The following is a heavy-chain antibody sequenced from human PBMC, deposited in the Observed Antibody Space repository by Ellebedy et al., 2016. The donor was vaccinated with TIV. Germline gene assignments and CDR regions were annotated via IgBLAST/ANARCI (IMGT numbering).Heavy chain of an antibody. V-gene: IGHV2-70*11. D-gene: IGHD3-22*01. J-gene: IGHJ4*02. CDR2: IDWDDDK. CDR1: GFSLSTSGMC. CDR3: AGSSGYYYPFDY. Sequence: SGPTLVKPTQTLTLTCTFSGFSLSTSGMCVSWIRQPPGKALEWLARIDWDDDKYYSTSLKTRLTISKDTSKNQVVLTMTNMDPVDTATYYCAGSSGYYYPFDYWGQGTLVTVSS.